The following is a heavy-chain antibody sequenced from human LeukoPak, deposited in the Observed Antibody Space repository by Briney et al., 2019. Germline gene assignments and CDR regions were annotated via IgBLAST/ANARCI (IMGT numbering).Heavy chain of an antibody. Sequence: GASVKVSCKASGYTFPGYGVHWLGQAPGQGLECMGWINTGNGNTGSSQNFQGRVTLTKDTAASTAYMELSGLTSEDTAVYYCAKDHGKSGSFDYWGQGTLVTVS. CDR3: AKDHGKSGSFDY. CDR2: INTGNGNT. V-gene: IGHV1-3*04. CDR1: GYTFPGYG. J-gene: IGHJ4*02. D-gene: IGHD5-24*01.